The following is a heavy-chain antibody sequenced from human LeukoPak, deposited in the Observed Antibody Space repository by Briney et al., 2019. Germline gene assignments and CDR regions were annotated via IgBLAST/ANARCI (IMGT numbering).Heavy chain of an antibody. CDR1: GYTFTSYY. Sequence: GASVKVSCKASGYTFTSYYMHWVRQAPGQGLEWMGIINPSGGSTSYAQKFQGRVTVTRDMSTSTVYMELSSLRSEDTAVYYCATSDGGYYDSSGYHDAFDIWGQGTMVTVSS. V-gene: IGHV1-46*01. D-gene: IGHD3-22*01. J-gene: IGHJ3*02. CDR3: ATSDGGYYDSSGYHDAFDI. CDR2: INPSGGST.